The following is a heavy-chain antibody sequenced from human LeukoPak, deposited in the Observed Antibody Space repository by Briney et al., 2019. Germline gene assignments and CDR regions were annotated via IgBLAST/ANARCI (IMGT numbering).Heavy chain of an antibody. V-gene: IGHV4-59*01. CDR3: ARAVTFGSGWTNYYFDY. CDR2: IYHSGST. D-gene: IGHD6-19*01. Sequence: PSETLSLTCTVSGGSITSSHWSWIRQPPGKGLEWIGYIYHSGSTSYNPSLRSRVTISVDTSKNQFSLKLSSVTAADTAVYYCARAVTFGSGWTNYYFDYWGQGTVVTVSS. CDR1: GGSITSSH. J-gene: IGHJ4*02.